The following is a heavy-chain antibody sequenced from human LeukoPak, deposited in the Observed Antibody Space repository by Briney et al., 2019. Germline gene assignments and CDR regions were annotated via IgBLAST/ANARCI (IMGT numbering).Heavy chain of an antibody. Sequence: PGGSLRLSCAASGFTFSSYAMSWVRQAPGKGLEWVSAISGSGGSTYYADSVKGRFTISRDNSKNTLYLQMNSLRAEDTAVYYCARAIQLWLWLDYWGQGTLVTVSS. J-gene: IGHJ4*02. D-gene: IGHD5-18*01. CDR3: ARAIQLWLWLDY. CDR1: GFTFSSYA. V-gene: IGHV3-23*01. CDR2: ISGSGGST.